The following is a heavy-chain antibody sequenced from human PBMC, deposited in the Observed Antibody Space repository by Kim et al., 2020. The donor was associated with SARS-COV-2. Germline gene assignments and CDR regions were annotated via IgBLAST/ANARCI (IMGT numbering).Heavy chain of an antibody. Sequence: YTDYSPSVKSRMTINPDTSKNHFSLQLNSVTPADTAVYYCTRGLSGTFSIWGQGTLVTVSS. V-gene: IGHV6-1*01. CDR3: TRGLSGTFSI. CDR2: YT. D-gene: IGHD3-10*01. J-gene: IGHJ4*02.